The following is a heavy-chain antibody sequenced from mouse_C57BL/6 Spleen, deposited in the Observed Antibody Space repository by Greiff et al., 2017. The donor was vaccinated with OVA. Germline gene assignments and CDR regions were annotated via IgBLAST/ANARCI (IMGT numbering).Heavy chain of an antibody. CDR1: GYSITSGYY. CDR2: ISYDGSN. D-gene: IGHD1-1*01. Sequence: ESGPGLVKPSQSLSLTCSVTGYSITSGYYWNWIRQFPGNKLEWMGYISYDGSNNYNPSLKNRISITRDTSKNQFFLKLNSVTTEDTATYYCAREGDGSRGVDYWGQGTSVTVSS. J-gene: IGHJ4*01. V-gene: IGHV3-6*01. CDR3: AREGDGSRGVDY.